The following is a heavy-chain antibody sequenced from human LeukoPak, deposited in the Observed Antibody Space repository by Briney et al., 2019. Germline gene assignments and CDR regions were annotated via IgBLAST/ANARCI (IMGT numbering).Heavy chain of an antibody. CDR2: VYSGGNT. J-gene: IGHJ4*02. V-gene: IGHV3-66*01. D-gene: IGHD3-16*01. Sequence: GGSLRLSCAVSGFTFSSYSMDWVRQAPGKGLEWVSVVYSGGNTYYADSVKGRFTISRDNSKNTLYLQMNSLRAEDTAVYYCSREPPGGVFDYWGQGTLVTVSS. CDR3: SREPPGGVFDY. CDR1: GFTFSSYS.